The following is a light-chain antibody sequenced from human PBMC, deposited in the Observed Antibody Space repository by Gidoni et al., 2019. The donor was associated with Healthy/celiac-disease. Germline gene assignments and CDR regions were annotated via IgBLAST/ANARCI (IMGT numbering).Light chain of an antibody. CDR3: QQYYSTSQ. J-gene: IGKJ2*01. V-gene: IGKV4-1*01. CDR1: QSVVYSSNNKNY. Sequence: DIVMTQSPDSLAVSLGERATINCKSSQSVVYSSNNKNYLAWYQQKPGQPPKLLIYWASTRESGVPDRFSGSGSGTDFTLTISSLQAEDVAVYYCQQYYSTSQFXQXTKLEIK. CDR2: WAS.